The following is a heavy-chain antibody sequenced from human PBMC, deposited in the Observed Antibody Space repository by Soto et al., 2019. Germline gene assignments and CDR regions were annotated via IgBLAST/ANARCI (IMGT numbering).Heavy chain of an antibody. CDR2: SGSGGST. CDR1: GFTFSSYA. CDR3: ANSKLG. J-gene: IGHJ4*02. Sequence: EVQLLESGGGLVQPGGSLRPSCAASGFTFSSYAMSWVRQAPGKGLEWVSASGSGGSTYYADSVKGRFTISRDNSKNTLYLQMNSLRAEDTAVYYCANSKLGGGQGTLVTVSS. D-gene: IGHD7-27*01. V-gene: IGHV3-23*01.